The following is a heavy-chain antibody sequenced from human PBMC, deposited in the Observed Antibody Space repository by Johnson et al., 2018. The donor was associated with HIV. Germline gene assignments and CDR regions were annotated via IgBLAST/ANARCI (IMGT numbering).Heavy chain of an antibody. CDR2: ISYDGVNK. CDR1: EFSFSTYA. CDR3: ARGGFDIVGGTIGWSAFDI. V-gene: IGHV3-30*04. J-gene: IGHJ3*02. D-gene: IGHD1-26*01. Sequence: QVQLVESGGGVVQPGRSLRLSCAASEFSFSTYALHLVRQAPGEGLEWVAVISYDGVNKYYADSVKGRFTVSRDNSKNTLYLQMTSLRTEDTAVYYCARGGFDIVGGTIGWSAFDIWGQGTMVTVSS.